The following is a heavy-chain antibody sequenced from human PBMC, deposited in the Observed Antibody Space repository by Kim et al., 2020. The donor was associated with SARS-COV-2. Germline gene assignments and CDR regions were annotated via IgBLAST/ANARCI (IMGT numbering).Heavy chain of an antibody. CDR3: ARAEGVDTAMVVDY. Sequence: SETLSLTCAVSGGSISSSNWWSWVRQPPGKGLEWIGEIYHSGSTNYNPSLKSRVTISVDKSKNQFSLKLSSVTAADTAVYYCARAEGVDTAMVVDYWGQGTLVTVSS. CDR1: GGSISSSNW. J-gene: IGHJ4*02. V-gene: IGHV4-4*02. CDR2: IYHSGST. D-gene: IGHD5-18*01.